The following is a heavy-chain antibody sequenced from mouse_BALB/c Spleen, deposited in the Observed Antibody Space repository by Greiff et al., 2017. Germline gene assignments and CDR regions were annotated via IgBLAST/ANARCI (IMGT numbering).Heavy chain of an antibody. CDR3: ARETEVRRGYAMDY. CDR2: ISYSCST. V-gene: IGHV3-2*02. D-gene: IGHD2-14*01. CDR1: GYSITSDYA. Sequence: EVQLVESGPGLVKPSQSLSLTCTVTGYSITSDYAWNWIRQFPGNKLEWMGYISYSCSTSYNPSLKSRISITRDTSKNQFFLQLNSVTTEDTATYYCARETEVRRGYAMDYWGQGTSVTVSS. J-gene: IGHJ4*01.